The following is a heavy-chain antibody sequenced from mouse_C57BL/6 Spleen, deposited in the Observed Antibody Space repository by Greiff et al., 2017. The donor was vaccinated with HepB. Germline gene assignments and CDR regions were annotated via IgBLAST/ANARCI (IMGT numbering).Heavy chain of an antibody. CDR2: IHPNSGST. CDR3: ASRYYGSSPYAMDY. V-gene: IGHV1-64*01. D-gene: IGHD1-1*01. J-gene: IGHJ4*01. Sequence: QVQLQQPGAELVKPGASVKLSCKASGYTFTSYWMHWVKQRPGQGLEWIGMIHPNSGSTNYNEKFKSKATLTVDKSSSTAYMQLSSLTSEDSAVYYCASRYYGSSPYAMDYWGHGTSVTVSS. CDR1: GYTFTSYW.